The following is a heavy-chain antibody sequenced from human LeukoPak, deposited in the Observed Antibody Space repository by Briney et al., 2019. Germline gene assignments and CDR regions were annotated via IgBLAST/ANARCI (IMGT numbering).Heavy chain of an antibody. CDR3: ARVIRGVIISRVLPPDY. CDR2: ISSSGSTI. Sequence: GGSLRLSCAASGFTFSDYYMSWIRQAPGKGLEWVSYISSSGSTIYYADSVKGRFTISRDNAKNSLYLQMNSLRAEDMAVYYCARVIRGVIISRVLPPDYWGQGTLVTVSS. J-gene: IGHJ4*02. CDR1: GFTFSDYY. V-gene: IGHV3-11*01. D-gene: IGHD3-10*01.